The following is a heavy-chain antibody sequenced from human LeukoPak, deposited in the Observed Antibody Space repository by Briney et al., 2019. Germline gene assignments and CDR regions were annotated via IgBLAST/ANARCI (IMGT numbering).Heavy chain of an antibody. D-gene: IGHD3-10*01. J-gene: IGHJ6*03. CDR2: INHSGST. Sequence: SETLSLTCAVYGGSFSGYYWSWIRQPPGKGLEWIGEINHSGSTNYNPSLKSRVTISVHTSKNQFSLKLGSVTAADTAVYYCARLTKNDSGSYRFGKKKRGYMDVWGKGTTVTISS. CDR1: GGSFSGYY. V-gene: IGHV4-34*01. CDR3: ARLTKNDSGSYRFGKKKRGYMDV.